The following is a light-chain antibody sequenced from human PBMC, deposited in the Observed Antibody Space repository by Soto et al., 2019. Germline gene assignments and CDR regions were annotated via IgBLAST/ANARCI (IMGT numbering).Light chain of an antibody. CDR2: LNSDGSH. CDR3: QIWGTGTYV. J-gene: IGLJ1*01. V-gene: IGLV4-69*02. Sequence: QLVLTQSPSASASLGASVKLTCTLSSGHSSYAIAWHQQQPEKGPRFLMKLNSDGSHTKGDGIPDRFSGSSSGAERYLTISSLQSDDEADYYCQIWGTGTYVSGTGTKVTVL. CDR1: SGHSSYA.